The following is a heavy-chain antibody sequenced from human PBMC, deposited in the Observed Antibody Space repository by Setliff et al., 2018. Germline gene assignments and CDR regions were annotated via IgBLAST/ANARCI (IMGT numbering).Heavy chain of an antibody. Sequence: PRESLKISCKGSGYSFRNFWIGWVRQMPGKGLEWMGIIYPGDSHTRYSPSFQGQVTMSADKSINTAYLQWSSLKASDTAIYYCARQKSTGSGNNWFDPWGQGTLVTVSS. CDR2: IYPGDSHT. J-gene: IGHJ5*02. V-gene: IGHV5-51*01. D-gene: IGHD3-10*01. CDR1: GYSFRNFW. CDR3: ARQKSTGSGNNWFDP.